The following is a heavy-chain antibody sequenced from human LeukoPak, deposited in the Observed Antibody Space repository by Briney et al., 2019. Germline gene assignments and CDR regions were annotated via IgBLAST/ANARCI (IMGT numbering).Heavy chain of an antibody. D-gene: IGHD1-14*01. CDR3: ARRTRAVFFDY. Sequence: SETLSLTCTVSVGSISSSSYYWGWIRQPPGKGLEWIGSIYYSGSTYYNPSLKSRVTISVDTSKNQFSLKLSSVTAADTAVYYCARRTRAVFFDYWGQGTLVTVSS. J-gene: IGHJ4*02. CDR2: IYYSGST. V-gene: IGHV4-39*01. CDR1: VGSISSSSYY.